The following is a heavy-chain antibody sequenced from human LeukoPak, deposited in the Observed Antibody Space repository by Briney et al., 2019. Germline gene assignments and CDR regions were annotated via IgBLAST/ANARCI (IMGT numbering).Heavy chain of an antibody. D-gene: IGHD3-16*01. V-gene: IGHV3-23*01. J-gene: IGHJ4*02. Sequence: GGSLRLSCAASGFTFSSYAMSWVRQAPGKGLEWVSSISGSGGSTYYADSVKGRFTISRDNSKNTLYLQMNSLRAEDTAVYYCALPAKRGVSSFFDYWGQGTLVTVSP. CDR3: ALPAKRGVSSFFDY. CDR1: GFTFSSYA. CDR2: ISGSGGST.